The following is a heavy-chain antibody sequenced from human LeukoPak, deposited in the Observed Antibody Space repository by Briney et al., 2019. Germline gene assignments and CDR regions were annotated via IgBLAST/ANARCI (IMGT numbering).Heavy chain of an antibody. V-gene: IGHV1-69*04. CDR3: ARADYYGSGSYYNSFDY. Sequence: SVEVSCKASGGAFSGYAISWVRQAPGQGLEWMGRIIPILGIANYAQKFQGRVTVTADKSTSTAYMELSSLRSEDTAVYYCARADYYGSGSYYNSFDYWGQGTLVTVSS. D-gene: IGHD3-10*01. CDR1: GGAFSGYA. CDR2: IIPILGIA. J-gene: IGHJ4*02.